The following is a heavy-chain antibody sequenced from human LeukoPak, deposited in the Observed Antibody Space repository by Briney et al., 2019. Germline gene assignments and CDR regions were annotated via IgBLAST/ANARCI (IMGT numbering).Heavy chain of an antibody. CDR2: INHSGST. Sequence: SETLSLTCAVYGGSFSGYYWSWIRQPPGKGLEWIGEINHSGSTNYNPSLKSRVTTSIDTSKNQLSLKLSSVTAADTAVYSCVRHVARAFDIWGQGTKVTVSS. J-gene: IGHJ3*02. CDR1: GGSFSGYY. V-gene: IGHV4-34*01. CDR3: VRHVARAFDI.